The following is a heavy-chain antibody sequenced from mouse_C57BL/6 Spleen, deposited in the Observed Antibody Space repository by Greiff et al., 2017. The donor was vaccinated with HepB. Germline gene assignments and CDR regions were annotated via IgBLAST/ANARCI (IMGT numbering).Heavy chain of an antibody. D-gene: IGHD2-4*01. CDR3: ARGDYDGFAY. CDR2: IDPSDSYT. V-gene: IGHV1-69*01. J-gene: IGHJ3*01. Sequence: QVQLQQPGAELVMPGASVKLSCKASGYTFTSYWMHWVKQRPGQGLEWIGEIDPSDSYTKDNQKFKGKSTLTVDKSSSTAYMQLSSLTSEDSAVYYCARGDYDGFAYWGQGTLVTVSA. CDR1: GYTFTSYW.